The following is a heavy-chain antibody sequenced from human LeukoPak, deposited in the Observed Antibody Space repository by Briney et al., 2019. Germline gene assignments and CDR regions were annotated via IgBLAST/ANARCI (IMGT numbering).Heavy chain of an antibody. CDR3: ARTPRMPAT. V-gene: IGHV3-11*01. CDR2: IGPSGSDI. J-gene: IGHJ5*02. CDR1: GFTFSDVY. D-gene: IGHD2-15*01. Sequence: SGGSLRLSCAASGFTFSDVYMSWIRQAPGKGPEWVSYIGPSGSDIRYADSVKGRFTSSRDNAKNSLYLQMNSRRAEDTAVYYCARTPRMPATWGQGTLVTVSS.